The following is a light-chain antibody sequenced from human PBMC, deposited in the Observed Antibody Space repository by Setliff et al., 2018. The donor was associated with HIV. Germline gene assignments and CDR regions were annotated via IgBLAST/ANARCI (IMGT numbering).Light chain of an antibody. V-gene: IGLV1-47*01. Sequence: QSALTQPPSASGTPGQRVIISCSGSSSNIGGNFVYWYQHLPGTAPKVLIYRNDQRPSGVPDRFSGSKSGTSASLAISGLRSDDEADYYCATWDDSLPGRVFGGGTK. CDR3: ATWDDSLPGRV. J-gene: IGLJ3*02. CDR2: RND. CDR1: SSNIGGNF.